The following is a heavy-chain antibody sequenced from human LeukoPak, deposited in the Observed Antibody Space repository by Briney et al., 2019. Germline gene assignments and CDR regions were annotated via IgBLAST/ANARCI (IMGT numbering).Heavy chain of an antibody. CDR1: GFTFSNHE. CDR3: ARDKSDWPLDP. D-gene: IGHD2-21*02. CDR2: ISDSGGTT. Sequence: GGSLRLSCAASGFTFSNHEMNWVRQAPGKGLEWISYISDSGGTTKYADSVRGRFTISRDNAKNSLYLQMTSLRAEDTAFYYCARDKSDWPLDPWGQGTPVTVSS. V-gene: IGHV3-48*03. J-gene: IGHJ5*02.